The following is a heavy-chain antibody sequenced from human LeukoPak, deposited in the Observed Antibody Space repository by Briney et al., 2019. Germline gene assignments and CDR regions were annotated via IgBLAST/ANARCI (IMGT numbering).Heavy chain of an antibody. V-gene: IGHV1-46*01. J-gene: IGHJ4*02. CDR2: INPSGGST. CDR1: GYTLTELS. D-gene: IGHD3-10*01. CDR3: ARDGAYGSGTLFLYYFDS. Sequence: ASVKVSCKVSGYTLTELSMHWVRQAPGQGLEWMGIINPSGGSTRYAQKFQGRVTMTRDTSTSTVYMELSSLRSDDTAVYYCARDGAYGSGTLFLYYFDSWGQGTLVTVSS.